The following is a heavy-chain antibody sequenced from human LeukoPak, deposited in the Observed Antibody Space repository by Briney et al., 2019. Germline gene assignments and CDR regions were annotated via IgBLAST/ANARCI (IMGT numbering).Heavy chain of an antibody. D-gene: IGHD6-13*01. CDR1: GYSISDYS. Sequence: ASVKVSCKAYGYSISDYSGHWVRQAPGQGLEWMGIINPSERSTTNAQKFQGRVTLTRDTSTNTIYMELSSLRSDDTAVYFCARDAEGGSSRYDYWGQGTLLTVSS. CDR2: INPSERST. J-gene: IGHJ4*02. V-gene: IGHV1-46*01. CDR3: ARDAEGGSSRYDY.